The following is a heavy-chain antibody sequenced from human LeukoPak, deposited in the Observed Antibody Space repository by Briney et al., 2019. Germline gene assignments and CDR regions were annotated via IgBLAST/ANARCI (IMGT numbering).Heavy chain of an antibody. Sequence: GGSLRLSCAASGFTFSSYWMHWVRQAPGKGLVWVSRIDRDGSTTSYADSVKGRFTISRDNAKNTLYLQMNSLRAEDTAVYYCARLLPAVDWGQGTLVTVSS. D-gene: IGHD6-25*01. CDR3: ARLLPAVD. J-gene: IGHJ4*02. V-gene: IGHV3-74*01. CDR2: IDRDGSTT. CDR1: GFTFSSYW.